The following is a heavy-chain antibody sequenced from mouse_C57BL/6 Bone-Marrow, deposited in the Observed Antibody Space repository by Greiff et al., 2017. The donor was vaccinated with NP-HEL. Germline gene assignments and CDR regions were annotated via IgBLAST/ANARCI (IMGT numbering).Heavy chain of an antibody. CDR3: ARDSQDYFDY. CDR2: IHPNSGST. J-gene: IGHJ2*01. Sequence: QVQLQQPGAELVKPGASVKLSCKASGYTFTSYWMHWVKQRPGQGLEWIGMIHPNSGSTKYNEKFKSKATLTVDKSSSTAYMQLSSLTSEDSAVYYCARDSQDYFDYWGQGTTLTVSS. CDR1: GYTFTSYW. D-gene: IGHD2-12*01. V-gene: IGHV1-64*01.